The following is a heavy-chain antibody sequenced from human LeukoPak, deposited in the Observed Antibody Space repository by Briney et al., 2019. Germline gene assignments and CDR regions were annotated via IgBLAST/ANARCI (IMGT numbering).Heavy chain of an antibody. CDR3: ARARPTYYDFWSGYYNPYYFDY. J-gene: IGHJ4*02. Sequence: ASVKVSCKASGYSFVGYGITWVRQAPGQGLEWMGWFNPENGNTNYAQKVQGRVTMTTDTSTSTAYMELRSLRSDDTAVYYCARARPTYYDFWSGYYNPYYFDYWGQGTLVTVSS. V-gene: IGHV1-18*01. CDR1: GYSFVGYG. D-gene: IGHD3-3*01. CDR2: FNPENGNT.